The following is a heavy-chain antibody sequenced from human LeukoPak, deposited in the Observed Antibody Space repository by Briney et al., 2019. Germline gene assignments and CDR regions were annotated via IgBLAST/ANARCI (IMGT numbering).Heavy chain of an antibody. J-gene: IGHJ4*02. Sequence: PGRSLRLSCAASGFDFSYHGMHWVRQAPGKGLEWVALISYDGSNQYYADSVKGRFTISRDNSKSTVFLQMNSLRPEDTAVYYCAKDKYYYGSGGDFDHWGQGTLVTVSS. D-gene: IGHD3-10*01. CDR2: ISYDGSNQ. CDR3: AKDKYYYGSGGDFDH. V-gene: IGHV3-30*18. CDR1: GFDFSYHG.